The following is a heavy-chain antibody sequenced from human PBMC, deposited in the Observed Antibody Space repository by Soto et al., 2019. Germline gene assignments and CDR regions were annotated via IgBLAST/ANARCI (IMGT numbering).Heavy chain of an antibody. Sequence: QVQLVESGGGVVQPGRSLRLSCAASGFTFSSYGMHWVRQAPGKGLEWVAVIWYDGSNKYYADSVKGRFTISRDNSKNTLYLQMNSLRAEDTAVYYCARGGEDFWSGYYKWGQGTLVTVSS. V-gene: IGHV3-33*01. D-gene: IGHD3-3*01. J-gene: IGHJ4*02. CDR3: ARGGEDFWSGYYK. CDR1: GFTFSSYG. CDR2: IWYDGSNK.